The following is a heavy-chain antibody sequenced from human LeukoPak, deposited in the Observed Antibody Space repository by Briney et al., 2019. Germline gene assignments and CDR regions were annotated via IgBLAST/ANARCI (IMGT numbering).Heavy chain of an antibody. CDR1: GFTFSNYA. CDR2: IKGSGGST. D-gene: IGHD6-19*01. V-gene: IGHV3-23*01. J-gene: IGHJ4*02. CDR3: AKAAGEQWPSESDY. Sequence: GGSLRLSYAASGFTFSNYAMSWVRQAPGKGLEWVSAIKGSGGSTSYADSVKGRFTISRDNSKNTLYLQMNSLRAEDTAVYYCAKAAGEQWPSESDYWGQGTLVTVSS.